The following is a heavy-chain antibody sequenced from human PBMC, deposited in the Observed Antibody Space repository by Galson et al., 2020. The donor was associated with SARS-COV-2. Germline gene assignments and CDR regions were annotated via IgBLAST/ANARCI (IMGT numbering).Heavy chain of an antibody. CDR3: AHSAYYDIVTGFSVYGY. CDR2: IYWDDDK. J-gene: IGHJ4*02. Sequence: KMSGPTLVKPTQTLTLTCTFSGFSLSTSGVGVGWIRQPPGKALEWLALIYWDDDKRYSPSLKSRLTITKDTSKNQVVLTMTNMDPVDTATYYCAHSAYYDIVTGFSVYGYWGQGTLVTVS. V-gene: IGHV2-5*02. D-gene: IGHD3-9*01. CDR1: GFSLSTSGVG.